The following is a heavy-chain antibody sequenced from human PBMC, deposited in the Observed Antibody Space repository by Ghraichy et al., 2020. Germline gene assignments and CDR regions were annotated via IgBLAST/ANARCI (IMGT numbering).Heavy chain of an antibody. J-gene: IGHJ4*02. D-gene: IGHD3-16*02. CDR2: IKSKTDGGTT. V-gene: IGHV3-15*01. CDR3: TTDRKLTYYDYVWGSYRFVGIDY. Sequence: GGSLRLSCAASGFTFSNAWMSWVRQAPGKGLEWVGRIKSKTDGGTTDYAAPVKGRFTISRDDSKNTLYLQMNSLKTEDTAVYYCTTDRKLTYYDYVWGSYRFVGIDYWGQGTLVTVSS. CDR1: GFTFSNAW.